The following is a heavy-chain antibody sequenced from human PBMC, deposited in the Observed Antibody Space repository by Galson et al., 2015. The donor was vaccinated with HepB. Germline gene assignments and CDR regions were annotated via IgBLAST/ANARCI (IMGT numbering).Heavy chain of an antibody. J-gene: IGHJ4*02. CDR1: GFIFSNYA. Sequence: SLRLSCAGSGFIFSNYALSWVRQAPGKGLQWVSGISGDTYGTYYADSVKGRFTISRDNSNSRLYLQMTSVTADDTATYYCAKGRGWYTGFDSWGQGTTVTVSS. V-gene: IGHV3-23*01. D-gene: IGHD6-19*01. CDR3: AKGRGWYTGFDS. CDR2: ISGDTYGT.